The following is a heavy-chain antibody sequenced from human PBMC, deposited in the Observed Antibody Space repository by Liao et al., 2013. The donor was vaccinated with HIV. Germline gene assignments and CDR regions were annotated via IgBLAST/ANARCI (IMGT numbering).Heavy chain of an antibody. V-gene: IGHV4-61*02. CDR1: GGFISDNTYY. D-gene: IGHD1/OR15-1a*01. CDR2: IHYSGTT. CDR3: ARVSNWNNYYFYIDV. Sequence: QVQLQESGPGLVRPSQTLSLACTVSGGFISDNTYYWTWVRQSAGKGLEWIGRIHYSGTTNFNPSLKTRVTLSVDTSNSQISLRISSVTAADTAVYYCARVSNWNNYYFYIDVWGKGTTVIVSS. J-gene: IGHJ6*03.